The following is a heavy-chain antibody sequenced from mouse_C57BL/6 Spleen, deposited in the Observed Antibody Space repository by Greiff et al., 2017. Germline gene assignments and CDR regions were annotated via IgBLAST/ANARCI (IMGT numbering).Heavy chain of an antibody. CDR3: ARGWLLQGAMDY. J-gene: IGHJ4*01. Sequence: QVQLQQSGAELVKPGASVKISCKASGYAFSSYWMNWVKQRPGKGLEWIGQIYPGDGDTNYNGKFKGKATLTADKSSSTANMQLSSLTSEDSAVYCCARGWLLQGAMDYWGQGTSVTVSS. V-gene: IGHV1-80*01. D-gene: IGHD2-3*01. CDR2: IYPGDGDT. CDR1: GYAFSSYW.